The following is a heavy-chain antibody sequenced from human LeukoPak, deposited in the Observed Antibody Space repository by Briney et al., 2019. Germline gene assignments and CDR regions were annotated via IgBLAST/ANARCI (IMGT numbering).Heavy chain of an antibody. CDR2: ISSGSNSI. CDR3: VKDPTYFDY. J-gene: IGHJ4*02. Sequence: GGSLKLSCAVSGFTFRAYRMSWVRQAPGKGLEWVSSISSGSNSIYCTDSVKGRFTISRGNAKDSLYLEMNSLRAEDTAIYYCVKDPTYFDYWGQGTLVTVSS. CDR1: GFTFRAYR. V-gene: IGHV3-21*01.